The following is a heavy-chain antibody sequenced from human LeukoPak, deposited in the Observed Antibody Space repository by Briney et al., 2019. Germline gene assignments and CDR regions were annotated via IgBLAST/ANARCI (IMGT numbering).Heavy chain of an antibody. J-gene: IGHJ4*02. Sequence: GGSLRLSCAASGFTFSTYWMHWVRQVPGKGLVWVSRINTDGSTTTYADSVKGRFTISRDNAKNTLYLQMNSLRAEDTAVYYCAKITQQLAPLEYWGQGTLVTVSS. D-gene: IGHD6-13*01. CDR3: AKITQQLAPLEY. CDR2: INTDGSTT. CDR1: GFTFSTYW. V-gene: IGHV3-74*01.